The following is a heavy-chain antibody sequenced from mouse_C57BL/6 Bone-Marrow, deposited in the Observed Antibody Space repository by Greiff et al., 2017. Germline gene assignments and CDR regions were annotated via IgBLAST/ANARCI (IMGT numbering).Heavy chain of an antibody. D-gene: IGHD1-1*02. CDR1: GYAFTNYL. CDR3: ARGDYDAMDY. J-gene: IGHJ4*01. CDR2: INPGRGGT. V-gene: IGHV1-54*01. Sequence: QVQLQQSGAELVRPGTSVKVSCKASGYAFTNYLIEWVKKRPGQGLEWIGVINPGRGGTNYNEKFKGKATLTADKSSSTAYMQLSSLTSEDSAVYFCARGDYDAMDYWGQGTSVTVSS.